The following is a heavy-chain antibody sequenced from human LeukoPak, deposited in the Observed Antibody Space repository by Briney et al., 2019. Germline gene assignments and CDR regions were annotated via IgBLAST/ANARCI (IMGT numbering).Heavy chain of an antibody. Sequence: GGSLILSCAASGFTFSGYYMSWIRQAPGKGLEWISYISPSSYTNYADSVKGRFTISRDNTKKSLYLQMNSLRADDTAVYYCARGHYGMDVWGQGTTVTVSS. V-gene: IGHV3-11*05. CDR2: ISPSSYT. CDR3: ARGHYGMDV. CDR1: GFTFSGYY. J-gene: IGHJ6*02.